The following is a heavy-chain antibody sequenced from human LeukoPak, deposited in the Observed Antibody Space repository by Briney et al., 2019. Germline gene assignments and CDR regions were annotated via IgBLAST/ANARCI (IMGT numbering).Heavy chain of an antibody. J-gene: IGHJ4*02. D-gene: IGHD1-26*01. CDR2: INYSGNT. CDR3: ARDTVSGSSSFDY. V-gene: IGHV4-59*01. CDR1: GGSINLYY. Sequence: SETLSLTCTVSGGSINLYYWSWIRQPPGKGLEWIGYINYSGNTNYNPSLKSRVTISVDTSKNQFSLKLSSVTAADTAVYYCARDTVSGSSSFDYWGQGTLVTVSS.